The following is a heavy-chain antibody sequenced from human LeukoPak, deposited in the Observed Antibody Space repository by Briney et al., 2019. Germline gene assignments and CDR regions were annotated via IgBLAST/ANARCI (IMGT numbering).Heavy chain of an antibody. D-gene: IGHD3-16*02. CDR1: GYTFTSYG. J-gene: IGHJ6*02. Sequence: ASVKVSCKASGYTFTSYGISWVRQAPGQGLEWMGWMNPNSGNTGYAQKFQGRVTMTRNTSISTAYMELSSLRSEDTAVYYCAGGRSPRRYMDVWGQGTTVTVSS. CDR2: MNPNSGNT. V-gene: IGHV1-8*02. CDR3: AGGRSPRRYMDV.